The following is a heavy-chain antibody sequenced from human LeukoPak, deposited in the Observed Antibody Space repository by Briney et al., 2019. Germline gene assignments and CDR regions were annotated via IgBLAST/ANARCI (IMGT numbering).Heavy chain of an antibody. CDR2: IFPGDSDT. D-gene: IGHD1-26*01. J-gene: IGHJ4*02. Sequence: PGESLKISCKSSGYSFTNNWIGWVRQLPGKGLECMGNIFPGDSDTRYSPSFQGQVTISVDKSISTAYLQWSSLKASDTAMYYCARGLVGVRRGYFDYWGQGTLVAVPS. V-gene: IGHV5-51*01. CDR1: GYSFTNNW. CDR3: ARGLVGVRRGYFDY.